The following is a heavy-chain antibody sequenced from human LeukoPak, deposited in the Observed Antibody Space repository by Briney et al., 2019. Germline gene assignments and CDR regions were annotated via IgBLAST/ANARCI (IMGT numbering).Heavy chain of an antibody. J-gene: IGHJ6*03. CDR1: GFTFNSYA. Sequence: GGSLRLSCAASGFTFNSYAMHWVRQAPGKGLEWVAVISYDGSNKYYADSVKGRFSISRDNSKNTLYLQMNSLKTADTAVYYCARDAGSGAYYYFYYYMDVWGKGTTVTVSS. D-gene: IGHD6-19*01. CDR3: ARDAGSGAYYYFYYYMDV. CDR2: ISYDGSNK. V-gene: IGHV3-30*04.